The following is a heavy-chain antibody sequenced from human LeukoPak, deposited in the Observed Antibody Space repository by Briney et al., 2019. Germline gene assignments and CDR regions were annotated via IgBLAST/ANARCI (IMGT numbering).Heavy chain of an antibody. CDR1: GFSFGDFA. V-gene: IGHV3-9*01. D-gene: IGHD4-23*01. CDR2: ISWNSGSL. Sequence: PGGSLRHSCAASGFSFGDFAVHWVRQVPGKGLEWVSGISWNSGSLGYADSVRGRFTVSRDNVNNFLYLQMNSLTPEDTALYHCEKGGCEGYSHTRNFDSGGKGPLVTVS. CDR3: EKGGCEGYSHTRNFDS. J-gene: IGHJ4*02.